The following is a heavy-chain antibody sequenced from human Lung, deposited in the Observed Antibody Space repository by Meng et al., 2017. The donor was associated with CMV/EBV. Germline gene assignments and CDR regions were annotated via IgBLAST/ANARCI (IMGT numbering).Heavy chain of an antibody. CDR2: IIPILGIA. Sequence: SVXVSXXASGGTFSSYTISWVRQAPGQGLEWLGRIIPILGIATYAQKFQGRVTITAEKSTSTAYMELSSLRSEDTAVYYCASRYCSSTSCYSGFDYWGQGXLVTVSS. CDR1: GGTFSSYT. D-gene: IGHD2-2*02. J-gene: IGHJ4*02. V-gene: IGHV1-69*02. CDR3: ASRYCSSTSCYSGFDY.